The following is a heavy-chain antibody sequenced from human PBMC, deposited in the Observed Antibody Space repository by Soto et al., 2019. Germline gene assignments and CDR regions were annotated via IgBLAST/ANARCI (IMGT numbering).Heavy chain of an antibody. J-gene: IGHJ4*02. V-gene: IGHV3-30*03. Sequence: GGSLRLSCAASGFTFSSYGMHWVRQAPGKGLEWVAVISYDGGNKYYADSVKGRFTISRDNSKNTLYLQMNSLRAEDTAVYYCATGPSVLMVFARGVGDYWGQGTLVTVSS. CDR1: GFTFSSYG. D-gene: IGHD2-8*01. CDR2: ISYDGGNK. CDR3: ATGPSVLMVFARGVGDY.